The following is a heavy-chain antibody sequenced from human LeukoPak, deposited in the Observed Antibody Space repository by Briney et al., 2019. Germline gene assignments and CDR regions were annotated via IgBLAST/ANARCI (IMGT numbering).Heavy chain of an antibody. CDR3: ASGVLEWLSHSMDV. Sequence: ASVKVSCKASGYTFTSFYMHWVRQTPGQGLEWMGWINPNSGGTNYAQKFQGRVTMTRDTSISTAYMELSRLRSDDTAVYYCASGVLEWLSHSMDVWGKGTTVTVSS. J-gene: IGHJ6*03. D-gene: IGHD3-3*01. CDR1: GYTFTSFY. CDR2: INPNSGGT. V-gene: IGHV1-2*02.